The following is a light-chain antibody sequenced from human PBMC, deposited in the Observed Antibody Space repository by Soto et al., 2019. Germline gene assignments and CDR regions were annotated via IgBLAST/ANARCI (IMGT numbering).Light chain of an antibody. J-gene: IGLJ3*02. CDR2: EVS. CDR3: SSYTSSGTLWV. Sequence: QLVLTQPASVSGSPGQSITISCTGTSSDVGGSNYVSWYQQHPGKAPKLMIYEVSNRPSGVSNRFSGSKSGNTASLTISGLQAEDEADYYCSSYTSSGTLWVFGGGTKLTVL. V-gene: IGLV2-14*01. CDR1: SSDVGGSNY.